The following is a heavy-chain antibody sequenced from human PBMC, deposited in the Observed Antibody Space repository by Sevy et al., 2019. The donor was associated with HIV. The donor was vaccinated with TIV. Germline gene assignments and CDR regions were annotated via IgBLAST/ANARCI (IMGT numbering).Heavy chain of an antibody. V-gene: IGHV4-30-2*01. CDR3: ARAAARVTTVTHFDY. J-gene: IGHJ4*02. CDR1: GGSISSCGYS. CDR2: IYHTGNT. Sequence: SETLSLTCAVSGGSISSCGYSWSWIRQPPGQGLEWIGYIYHTGNTYYNPSLKSRVTISVDRSKNQFSLKLSSVTAADTAVYYCARAAARVTTVTHFDYWGQGTLVTVSS. D-gene: IGHD4-17*01.